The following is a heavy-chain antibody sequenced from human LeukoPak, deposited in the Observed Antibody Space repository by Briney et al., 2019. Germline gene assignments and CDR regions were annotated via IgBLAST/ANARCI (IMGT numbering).Heavy chain of an antibody. J-gene: IGHJ4*02. D-gene: IGHD1-26*01. Sequence: GGSLRLSCAASGFTFSSYDMNWVRQAPGKGLEWVSAISDSGANTFYADSVRGRFTVSRDNSKNTLYLQMNSLRAEDTAVYYCAKDSGSFDYWGQGTLVTVSS. CDR3: AKDSGSFDY. CDR1: GFTFSSYD. CDR2: ISDSGANT. V-gene: IGHV3-23*01.